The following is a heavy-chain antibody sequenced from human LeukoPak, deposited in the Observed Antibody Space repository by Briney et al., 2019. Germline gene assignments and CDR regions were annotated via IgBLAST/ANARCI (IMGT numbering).Heavy chain of an antibody. V-gene: IGHV1-24*01. CDR2: FDPEDGET. CDR3: AADIVVVVAATFDY. D-gene: IGHD2-15*01. J-gene: IGHJ4*02. CDR1: GYTLTELS. Sequence: ASVKVSCKVSGYTLTELSMHWVRQAPGKGLEWMGGFDPEDGETIYAQKFQGRVTMTEDTSTDTAYMKLSSLRSEDTAVYYCAADIVVVVAATFDYWGQGTLVTVSS.